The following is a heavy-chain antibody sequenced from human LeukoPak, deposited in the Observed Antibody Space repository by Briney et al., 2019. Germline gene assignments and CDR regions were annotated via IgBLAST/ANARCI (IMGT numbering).Heavy chain of an antibody. CDR1: GSTFSSYD. CDR2: MNPNSGDT. D-gene: IGHD3-22*01. V-gene: IGHV1-8*02. Sequence: GASVKVSCKASGSTFSSYDINWVRQATGQGLEWMGWMNPNSGDTGYTQRFQGRVTMTRDTSISTAYMELSSLRSEDTAVYYCARDGITMIVGYYFDYWGQGTLVTVSS. J-gene: IGHJ4*02. CDR3: ARDGITMIVGYYFDY.